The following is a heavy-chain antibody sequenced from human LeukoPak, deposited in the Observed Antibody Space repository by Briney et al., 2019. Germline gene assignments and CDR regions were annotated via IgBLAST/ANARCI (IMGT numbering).Heavy chain of an antibody. D-gene: IGHD3-3*01. V-gene: IGHV1-18*01. Sequence: GASVKVSCKASGYTFTSYGISWVRQAPGQGLEWMGWISAYNGNTNYAQKLQGRVTMTTDTSTSTAYMELRSLRSDDTAVYYCARDFWSGYSHYYGMDVWGQGTTVTVSS. J-gene: IGHJ6*02. CDR3: ARDFWSGYSHYYGMDV. CDR1: GYTFTSYG. CDR2: ISAYNGNT.